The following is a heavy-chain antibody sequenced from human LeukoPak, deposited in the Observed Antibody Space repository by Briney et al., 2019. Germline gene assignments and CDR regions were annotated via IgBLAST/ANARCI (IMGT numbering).Heavy chain of an antibody. D-gene: IGHD3-3*01. CDR3: AREGTLTSYYDFWSGTYYFDY. V-gene: IGHV1-24*01. J-gene: IGHJ4*02. CDR1: GYTLTELS. Sequence: ASATVSCKVSGYTLTELSMHWVRQVPGKGLEWMGGFDPEDGETIYAQKFQGRVTMTEDTSTDTAYMELSSLRSEDTAVYYCAREGTLTSYYDFWSGTYYFDYWGQGTLVTVSS. CDR2: FDPEDGET.